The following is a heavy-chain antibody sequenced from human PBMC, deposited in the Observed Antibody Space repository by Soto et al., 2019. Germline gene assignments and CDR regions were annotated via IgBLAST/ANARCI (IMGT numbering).Heavy chain of an antibody. CDR3: ATGYCSGGSSCNWFDP. Sequence: QVQLVQSGAEVKKPGSSVKVSCKASGGTFSSYAISWVRQAPGQGLEWMGGIIPIFGTANYAQKFQDRVTITADESTSTAYMELSSLRSEDTAVYYCATGYCSGGSSCNWFDPWGQGTLVTVSS. CDR2: IIPIFGTA. D-gene: IGHD2-15*01. J-gene: IGHJ5*02. CDR1: GGTFSSYA. V-gene: IGHV1-69*01.